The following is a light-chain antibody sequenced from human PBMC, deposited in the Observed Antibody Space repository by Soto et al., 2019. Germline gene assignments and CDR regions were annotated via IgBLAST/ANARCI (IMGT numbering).Light chain of an antibody. CDR2: SNN. CDR3: AAWDDSLNGVV. J-gene: IGLJ2*01. Sequence: QSVLTQPPSASGTPGQRVTISCFGSSSNIGSNTVTWYQQLPGTAPKLLMYSNNQRPSGVPDRFSGSKSGTSASLAISGLQSEDEADYYCAAWDDSLNGVVFGGGTKLTVL. V-gene: IGLV1-44*01. CDR1: SSNIGSNT.